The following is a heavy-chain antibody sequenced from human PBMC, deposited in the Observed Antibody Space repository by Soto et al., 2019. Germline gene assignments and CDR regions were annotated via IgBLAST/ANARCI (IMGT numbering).Heavy chain of an antibody. CDR3: ARDHRSGWSGQDDW. CDR1: GFSVRNEY. CDR2: IYAGGST. V-gene: IGHV3-53*01. J-gene: IGHJ4*02. D-gene: IGHD6-19*01. Sequence: GGSLRLSCVASGFSVRNEYVSWVRQAPGKGLEWVSSIYAGGSTFYTDSVKGRFTLSRDNSENTVYLRMNNLRVDDTAIYYCARDHRSGWSGQDDWWGQGTLVTVSS.